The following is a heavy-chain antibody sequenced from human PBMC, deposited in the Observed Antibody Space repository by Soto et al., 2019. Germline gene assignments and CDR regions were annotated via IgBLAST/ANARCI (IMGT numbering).Heavy chain of an antibody. Sequence: EVQLLESGGGLVQPGGSLRLSCAASGFTFSTYAMAWVRQAPGKGLEWVSSISSSSGSTFYADSVKGRFTISRDNSENTLSLQMNSLRAEDTAVYCCAKQPLKVPLRFDYWGQGTLVTVSS. D-gene: IGHD6-25*01. CDR1: GFTFSTYA. J-gene: IGHJ4*02. V-gene: IGHV3-23*01. CDR2: ISSSSGST. CDR3: AKQPLKVPLRFDY.